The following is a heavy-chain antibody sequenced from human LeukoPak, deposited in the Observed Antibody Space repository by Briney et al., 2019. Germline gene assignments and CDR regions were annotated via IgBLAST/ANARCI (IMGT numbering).Heavy chain of an antibody. CDR2: INHSGST. V-gene: IGHV4-34*01. Sequence: PSETLSLTCAVYGGSFSGYYWSWIRQPPGKGLEWIGEINHSGSTNYNPSLKSRVTISVDTSKNQFSPKLSSVTAADTAVYYCARTNYGGNSHWGQGTLVTVSS. CDR1: GGSFSGYY. CDR3: ARTNYGGNSH. D-gene: IGHD4-23*01. J-gene: IGHJ4*02.